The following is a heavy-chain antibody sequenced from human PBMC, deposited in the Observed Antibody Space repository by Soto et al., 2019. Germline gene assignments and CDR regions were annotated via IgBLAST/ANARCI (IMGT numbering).Heavy chain of an antibody. D-gene: IGHD6-13*01. CDR1: GGSISSSTYY. CDR2: FFIGGNT. CDR3: ARHILHSDRWPHYFDH. V-gene: IGHV4-39*01. Sequence: SETLSLTCTVSGGSISSSTYYWGWMRQPPGKGLEWIASFFIGGNTYYNPSLKSRVTISVDTSKNQFSLKLSSVTAADTAVYYCARHILHSDRWPHYFDHWGQGTLVTVSS. J-gene: IGHJ4*02.